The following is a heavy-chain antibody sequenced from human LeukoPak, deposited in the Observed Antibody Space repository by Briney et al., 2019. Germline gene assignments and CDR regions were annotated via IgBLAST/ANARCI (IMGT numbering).Heavy chain of an antibody. CDR3: ARQCSTSCYNAFDI. Sequence: GGSLRLSCAASGFTFSSYDMHWVRQATGKGLEWVSAIGTAGDTYYPGSVKGRFTISRENAKNSLYLQMNSLRAGDTAVYYCARQCSTSCYNAFDIWGQGTMVTVSS. D-gene: IGHD2-2*02. CDR2: IGTAGDT. V-gene: IGHV3-13*01. J-gene: IGHJ3*02. CDR1: GFTFSSYD.